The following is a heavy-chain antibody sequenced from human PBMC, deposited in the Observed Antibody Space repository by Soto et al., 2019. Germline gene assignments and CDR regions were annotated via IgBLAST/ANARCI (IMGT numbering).Heavy chain of an antibody. Sequence: GGSLRLSCAASGFTFSGYSMNWVRQAPGKGLEWVSSISSSSSYIYYADSVKGRFTISRDNAKNSLYLQMNSLRAEDTAVYYCARDQLYYYGSENYGMDVWGQGTTVTVSS. CDR1: GFTFSGYS. CDR3: ARDQLYYYGSENYGMDV. D-gene: IGHD3-10*01. CDR2: ISSSSSYI. J-gene: IGHJ6*02. V-gene: IGHV3-21*01.